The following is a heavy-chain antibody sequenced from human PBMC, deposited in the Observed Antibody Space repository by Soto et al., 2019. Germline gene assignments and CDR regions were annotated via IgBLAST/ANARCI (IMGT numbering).Heavy chain of an antibody. CDR2: INHSGST. J-gene: IGHJ4*02. CDR1: SGSFSGYY. Sequence: QVQLQQWGAGLLKPSETLSLTCAVYSGSFSGYYWSWIRQPPGKGLEWIGEINHSGSTNYNPSLKSRVTISIDTSKNQFSLKLSSVTAADTAVYYCAREDSSGDKEYSFDYWGQGTLVTVSS. CDR3: AREDSSGDKEYSFDY. V-gene: IGHV4-34*01. D-gene: IGHD3-22*01.